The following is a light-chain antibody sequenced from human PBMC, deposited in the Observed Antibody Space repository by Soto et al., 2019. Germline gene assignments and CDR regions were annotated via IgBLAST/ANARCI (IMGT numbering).Light chain of an antibody. J-gene: IGLJ1*01. Sequence: QSVLTRPSSVSGSPGQSITISDPGTSRDVGGYNYVSWYQQHPGKAPKFMIYDVSNRPSGVSNRFSGSKSGNTASLTISGLQAEDEADYYCCSYTTSNTRQIVFGTGTKVTVL. CDR2: DVS. V-gene: IGLV2-14*01. CDR1: SRDVGGYNY. CDR3: CSYTTSNTRQIV.